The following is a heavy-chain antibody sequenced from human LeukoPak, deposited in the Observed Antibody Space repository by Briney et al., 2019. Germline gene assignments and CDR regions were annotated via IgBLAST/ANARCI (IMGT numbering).Heavy chain of an antibody. V-gene: IGHV3-21*01. CDR2: ISSSSSYI. J-gene: IGHJ4*02. CDR1: GFTFSSYS. CDR3: ARVEGGRWYGN. Sequence: GGSLRLSCAASGFTFSSYSMNWVRQAPGKGLEWVSSISSSSSYIYYADSVKGRFTISRDNAKNSLYLQMNSLRAEDTAVYYCARVEGGRWYGNWGQGTLVTVSS. D-gene: IGHD4-23*01.